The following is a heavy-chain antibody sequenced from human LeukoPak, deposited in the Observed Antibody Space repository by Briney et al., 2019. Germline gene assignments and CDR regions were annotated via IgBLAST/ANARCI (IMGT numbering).Heavy chain of an antibody. Sequence: PSETLSLTCAVSGGSISTTDWWTCVRQPPGKGLEWIGEIYHGGSTHYNPSLKSRVTISVGKSKNQFSLKLSSVTAAATAEYYCARVHCDNTSCFYFHYWGQGTLVTVSS. V-gene: IGHV4-4*02. CDR1: GGSISTTDW. CDR2: IYHGGST. J-gene: IGHJ4*02. D-gene: IGHD2-2*01. CDR3: ARVHCDNTSCFYFHY.